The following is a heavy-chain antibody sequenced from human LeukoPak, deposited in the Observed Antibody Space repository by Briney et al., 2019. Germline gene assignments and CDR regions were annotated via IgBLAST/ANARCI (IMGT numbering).Heavy chain of an antibody. V-gene: IGHV1-69*05. J-gene: IGHJ5*02. D-gene: IGHD6-13*01. CDR2: IIPIFGTA. CDR3: ARTTWATYSTRRWFDP. Sequence: SVKASCKASGYTFTSYDINWVRQAPGQGLEWMGRIIPIFGTANYAQKFQGRVTITTDESTSTAYMELSSLRSEDTAVYYCARTTWATYSTRRWFDPWGQGTLVTVSS. CDR1: GYTFTSYD.